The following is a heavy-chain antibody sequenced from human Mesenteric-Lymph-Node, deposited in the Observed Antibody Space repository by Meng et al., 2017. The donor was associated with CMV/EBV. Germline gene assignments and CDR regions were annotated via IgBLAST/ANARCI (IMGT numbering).Heavy chain of an antibody. Sequence: GESLKISCAASGFTFERNGMHWVRQAPGKGLEWVAVIWYDGSNEEYADSVKGRFTVSRDNSKNTLYLQMNSLRAEDTAVYYCARWGFGKIMDYWGQGTLVTVSS. CDR2: IWYDGSNE. V-gene: IGHV3-33*01. CDR3: ARWGFGKIMDY. J-gene: IGHJ4*02. D-gene: IGHD3-3*01. CDR1: GFTFERNG.